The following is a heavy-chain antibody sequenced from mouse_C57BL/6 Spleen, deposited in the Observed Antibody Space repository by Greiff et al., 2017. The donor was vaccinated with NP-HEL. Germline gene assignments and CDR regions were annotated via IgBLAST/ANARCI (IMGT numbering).Heavy chain of an antibody. CDR2: INPNNGGT. CDR3: ARPLYDYDAALFAY. J-gene: IGHJ3*01. V-gene: IGHV1-26*01. CDR1: GYTFTDYY. D-gene: IGHD2-4*01. Sequence: EVQLQQSGPELVKPGASVKISCKASGYTFTDYYMNWVKQSHGKSLEWIGDINPNNGGTSYNQKFKGKATLTVDKSSSTAYMELRSLTSEDSAVYYCARPLYDYDAALFAYRGQGTLVTVSA.